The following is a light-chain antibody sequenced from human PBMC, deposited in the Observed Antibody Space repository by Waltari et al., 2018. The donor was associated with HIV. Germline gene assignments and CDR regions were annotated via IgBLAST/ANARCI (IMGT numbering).Light chain of an antibody. Sequence: LTQPASLPGQSITISCTGTNSDVGGYNYVSWYQQYPGKVPKLMIYEVSSRPSGVSNRFSASKSGNTASLTISGLQTEDEADYYCSSYTSSNTLVFGGGTKLTVL. CDR2: EVS. V-gene: IGLV2-14*01. CDR1: NSDVGGYNY. J-gene: IGLJ3*02. CDR3: SSYTSSNTLV.